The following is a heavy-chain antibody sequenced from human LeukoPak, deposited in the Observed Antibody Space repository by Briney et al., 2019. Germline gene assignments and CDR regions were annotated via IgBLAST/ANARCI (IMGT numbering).Heavy chain of an antibody. Sequence: GGSLRLSCAASGFSFRSYGMHWVRQAPGKGLEWVAIIWYDGNNKYYADSVKGRFTISRDNSKNMLFLQMNSLRAEDTAVYYCARDWGSSGWYNWFDPWGQGTLVTVSS. CDR1: GFSFRSYG. CDR3: ARDWGSSGWYNWFDP. J-gene: IGHJ5*02. CDR2: IWYDGNNK. D-gene: IGHD6-19*01. V-gene: IGHV3-33*01.